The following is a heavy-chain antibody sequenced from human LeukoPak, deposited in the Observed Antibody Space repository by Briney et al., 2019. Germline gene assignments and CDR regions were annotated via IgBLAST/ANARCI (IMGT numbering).Heavy chain of an antibody. CDR3: ARDPVYGSGTF. D-gene: IGHD3-10*01. Sequence: ASETLSLTCSVAGGSISTGDYYWSWIRQPPGKGLEWIGYIYYSGTTNYNPSLKGRISFSMQTSRNQFSLNLRSVTAADTAVYYCARDPVYGSGTFWGQGTLVTVSS. V-gene: IGHV4-30-4*01. J-gene: IGHJ4*02. CDR1: GGSISTGDYY. CDR2: IYYSGTT.